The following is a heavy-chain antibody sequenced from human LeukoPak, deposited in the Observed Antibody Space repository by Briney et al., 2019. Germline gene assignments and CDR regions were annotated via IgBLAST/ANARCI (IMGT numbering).Heavy chain of an antibody. CDR1: GGSISSYY. D-gene: IGHD1-26*01. V-gene: IGHV4-59*08. CDR3: ARLQASGSYGRGAFDI. Sequence: PSETLSLTCTVSGGSISSYYWSWIRQPPGKGLEWIGYIHYIGSTTYNPSLKSRVTMSVDTSRKQFSLNLRSVTAADTAVYYCARLQASGSYGRGAFDIWGQGTMVTVSS. CDR2: IHYIGST. J-gene: IGHJ3*02.